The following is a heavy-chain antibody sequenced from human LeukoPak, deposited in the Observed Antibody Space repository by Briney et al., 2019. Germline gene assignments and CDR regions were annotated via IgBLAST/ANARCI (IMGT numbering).Heavy chain of an antibody. CDR1: GFTFSSYA. J-gene: IGHJ4*02. D-gene: IGHD2-15*01. V-gene: IGHV3-23*01. Sequence: PGGSLRLSCAASGFTFSSYAMSWVRQAPGKGLEWVSAISGSGGSTYYADSVKGRFTISGDNSKNTLYLQMNSLRAEDTAVYYCATEAYCSGGSCPDYWGQGTLVTVSS. CDR3: ATEAYCSGGSCPDY. CDR2: ISGSGGST.